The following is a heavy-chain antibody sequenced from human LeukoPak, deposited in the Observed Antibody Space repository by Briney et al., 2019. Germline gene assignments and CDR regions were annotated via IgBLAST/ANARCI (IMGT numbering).Heavy chain of an antibody. CDR2: ISSSGTTI. D-gene: IGHD1-26*01. V-gene: IGHV3-11*01. J-gene: IGHJ4*02. CDR3: ARRRDSGSLQHFDY. Sequence: GGSLRFSCAASGFTFGDYYMSWIGQAPGKGLEGVSYISSSGTTIYYADSVKGRFTISRDNAKNSLYLQMNSLRAEDTAVYYCARRRDSGSLQHFDYWGQGTLVTVSS. CDR1: GFTFGDYY.